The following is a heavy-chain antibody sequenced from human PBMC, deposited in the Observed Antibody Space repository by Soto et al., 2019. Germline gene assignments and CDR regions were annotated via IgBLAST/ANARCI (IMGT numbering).Heavy chain of an antibody. J-gene: IGHJ6*02. CDR3: ARTYGGILRAYYYYGMDV. D-gene: IGHD4-17*01. CDR2: IYYSGST. V-gene: IGHV4-39*01. Sequence: PSETLSLTCTVSGGSISSSSYYWGWIRQPPGKGLEWIGSIYYSGSTYYNPSLKSRVTISVDTSKNQFSLKLSSVTAADTAVYYCARTYGGILRAYYYYGMDVWGQGTTVTVSS. CDR1: GGSISSSSYY.